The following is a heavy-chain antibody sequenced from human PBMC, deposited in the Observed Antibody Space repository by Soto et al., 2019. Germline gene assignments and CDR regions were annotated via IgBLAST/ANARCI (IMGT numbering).Heavy chain of an antibody. CDR1: GFTFSSYA. V-gene: IGHV3-30-3*01. D-gene: IGHD3-3*01. CDR3: ARDLLSGQVYYYYYGMDV. J-gene: IGHJ6*02. CDR2: ISYDGSNK. Sequence: PGGSLRLSCAASGFTFSSYAMHWVRQAPGKGLEWVAVISYDGSNKYYADSVKGRFTISRDNSKNTLYLQMNSLRAEDTAVYYCARDLLSGQVYYYYYGMDVWGQGTTVTVSS.